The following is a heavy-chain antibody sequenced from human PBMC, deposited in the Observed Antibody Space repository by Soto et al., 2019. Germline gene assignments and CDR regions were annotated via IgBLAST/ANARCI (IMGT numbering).Heavy chain of an antibody. CDR1: GGTFSSYT. Sequence: QVQLVQSGAEVKKPGSSVKVSCKASGGTFSSYTISWVRQAPGQGLEWMGRIIPILGIANYAQKFQGRVTITADKSTSTAYMELNSLRSEDTAVYYCARERGSYCSGGSCYFDYWGQGTLVTVSS. CDR3: ARERGSYCSGGSCYFDY. J-gene: IGHJ4*02. CDR2: IIPILGIA. D-gene: IGHD2-15*01. V-gene: IGHV1-69*08.